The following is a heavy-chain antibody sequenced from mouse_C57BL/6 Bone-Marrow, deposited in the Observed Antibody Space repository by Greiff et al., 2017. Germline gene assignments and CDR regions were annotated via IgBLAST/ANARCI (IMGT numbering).Heavy chain of an antibody. CDR3: ARLSTTVPYYAMDY. CDR1: GYTFTSYW. Sequence: VQLQQPGAELVMPGASVKLSCKASGYTFTSYWMHWVKQRPGQGLEWIGEIDPSDSYTNYNQKFKGKSTLTVDKSSSTAYMQLSSLTSEDSAVYDCARLSTTVPYYAMDYWGQGTSVTVSS. J-gene: IGHJ4*01. CDR2: IDPSDSYT. D-gene: IGHD1-1*01. V-gene: IGHV1-69*01.